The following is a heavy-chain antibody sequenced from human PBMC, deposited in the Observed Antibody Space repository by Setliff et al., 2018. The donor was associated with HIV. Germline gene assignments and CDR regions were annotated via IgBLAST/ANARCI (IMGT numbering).Heavy chain of an antibody. CDR2: INKDGSEK. D-gene: IGHD3-3*01. Sequence: PGGSLRLSCAGSGFTFSSYWMSWVRQAPGKGLEWVANINKDGSEKDYMDSVKGRFTISRDNAKNSLYLQMNSLTAEDTAVYYCARDVSWRVRTYIDYWGQGSLVTVPQ. V-gene: IGHV3-7*01. CDR3: ARDVSWRVRTYIDY. J-gene: IGHJ4*02. CDR1: GFTFSSYW.